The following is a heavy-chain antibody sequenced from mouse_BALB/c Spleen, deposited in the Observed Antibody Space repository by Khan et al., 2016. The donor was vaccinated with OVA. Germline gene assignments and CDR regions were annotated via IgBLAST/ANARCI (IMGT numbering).Heavy chain of an antibody. Sequence: EVQLQQSGPELVKPGASVKMSCKASGYTFTSYVMHWVKQKPGQGLEWIGYINLYNDGTKYNAKFKGKAPLTSDKSSSTAYMELSSLTSEDSAVYYCARRDYYGSSSFAYWGQGTLVTVSA. CDR1: GYTFTSYV. CDR3: ARRDYYGSSSFAY. D-gene: IGHD1-1*01. J-gene: IGHJ3*01. CDR2: INLYNDGT. V-gene: IGHV1S136*01.